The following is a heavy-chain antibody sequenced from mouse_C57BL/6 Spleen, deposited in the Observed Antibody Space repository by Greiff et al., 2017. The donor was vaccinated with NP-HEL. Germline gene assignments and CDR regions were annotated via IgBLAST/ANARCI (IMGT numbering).Heavy chain of an antibody. CDR1: GYSFSGYF. V-gene: IGHV1-20*01. CDR2: INPYNGDT. D-gene: IGHD1-1*01. CDR3: ARSPLTTVVATDYSMDY. Sequence: EVQLQQSGPELVKPGDSVKISCKASGYSFSGYFMNWVMQSHGKSLEWIGRINPYNGDTFYNQKFKGKATLTVDKSSSTAHMELRSLTSEDSAVYYCARSPLTTVVATDYSMDYWGQGTSVTVSS. J-gene: IGHJ4*01.